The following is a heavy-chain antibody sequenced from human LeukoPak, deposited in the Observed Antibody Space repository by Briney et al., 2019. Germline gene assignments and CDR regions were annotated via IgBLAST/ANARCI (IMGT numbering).Heavy chain of an antibody. CDR1: GGSFSGYY. J-gene: IGHJ4*02. D-gene: IGHD3-10*01. CDR2: INHSGST. Sequence: PSETLSLTCAVYGGSFSGYYWSWIRQPPGKGLEWIGEINHSGSTNYNPSLKSRVTISVDTSKKQFYLKLSSVTAAETAVYYCARRGYYGSGSYYLDYWGQGTLVTVSS. V-gene: IGHV4-34*01. CDR3: ARRGYYGSGSYYLDY.